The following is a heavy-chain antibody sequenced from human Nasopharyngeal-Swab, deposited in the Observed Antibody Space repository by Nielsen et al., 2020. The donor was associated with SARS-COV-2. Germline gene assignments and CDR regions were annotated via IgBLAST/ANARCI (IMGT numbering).Heavy chain of an antibody. Sequence: GGSLRLSCAASGFTFSSYSMSWVRQAPGKGLEWVANIKQDGSEKYYVDSVKGRFTISRDNAKNSLYLQMNSLRAEDTAVYYCARDPNKRPAPAYCGGDCYENYYYGMDVWGQGTTVTVSS. D-gene: IGHD2-21*02. CDR2: IKQDGSEK. V-gene: IGHV3-7*01. J-gene: IGHJ6*02. CDR3: ARDPNKRPAPAYCGGDCYENYYYGMDV. CDR1: GFTFSSYS.